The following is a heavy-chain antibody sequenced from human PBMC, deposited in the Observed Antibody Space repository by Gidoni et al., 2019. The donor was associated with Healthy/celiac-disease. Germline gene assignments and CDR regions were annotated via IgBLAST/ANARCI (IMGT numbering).Heavy chain of an antibody. Sequence: QVQLQQWGAGLLKPSETLSLTCAVYGGSFSGYYWSGIRQPPGKGLEWIGEINHSGSTNYNPSLKSRVTISVDTSKNQFSLKLSSVTAADTAVYYCARASGPYMRYWGQGTLVTVSS. V-gene: IGHV4-34*01. CDR3: ARASGPYMRY. D-gene: IGHD5-18*01. CDR2: INHSGST. J-gene: IGHJ4*02. CDR1: GGSFSGYY.